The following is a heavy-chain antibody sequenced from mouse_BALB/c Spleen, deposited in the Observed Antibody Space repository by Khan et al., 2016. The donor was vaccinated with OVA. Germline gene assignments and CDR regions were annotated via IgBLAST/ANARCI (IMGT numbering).Heavy chain of an antibody. D-gene: IGHD4-1*01. V-gene: IGHV4-1*02. CDR2: INPDSSTI. CDR1: GFDFSRYW. J-gene: IGHJ2*01. Sequence: EVKLLESGGGLVQPGGSLKLSCAASGFDFSRYWMSWVRQAPGKGLVWIGEINPDSSTINYTPSLKDKFIISRDNANNTLYLQISKVRSEDTALFCCAANGDGGYWGQGTTLTVSS. CDR3: AANGDGGY.